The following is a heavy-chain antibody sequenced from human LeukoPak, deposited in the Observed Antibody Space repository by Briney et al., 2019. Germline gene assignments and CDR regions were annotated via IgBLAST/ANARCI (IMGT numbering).Heavy chain of an antibody. CDR3: ASNDFWSGFDY. V-gene: IGHV4-30-4*01. D-gene: IGHD3-3*01. J-gene: IGHJ4*02. CDR1: GGSISSGDYY. Sequence: PSETLSLTCTVSGGSISSGDYYWSWIRQPPGKGLEWIGYIYYSGSTCYNPSLKSRVTISVDTSKNQFSLKLSSVTAADTAVYYCASNDFWSGFDYWGQGTLDTDSS. CDR2: IYYSGST.